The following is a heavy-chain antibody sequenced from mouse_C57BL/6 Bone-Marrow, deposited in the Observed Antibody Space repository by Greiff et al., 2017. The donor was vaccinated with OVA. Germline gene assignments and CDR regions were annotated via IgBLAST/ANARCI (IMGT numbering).Heavy chain of an antibody. D-gene: IGHD2-4*01. J-gene: IGHJ4*01. CDR1: GFTFSSYA. CDR2: ISDGGSYT. Sequence: DVKLVESGGGLVKPGGSLKLSCAASGFTFSSYAMSWVRQTPEKRLEWVATISDGGSYTYYPDNVKGRFTISRDNAKNNLYLQMSHLKSEDTAMYYGARDLGYYDYKYYAMDYWGQGTSVTVSS. CDR3: ARDLGYYDYKYYAMDY. V-gene: IGHV5-4*01.